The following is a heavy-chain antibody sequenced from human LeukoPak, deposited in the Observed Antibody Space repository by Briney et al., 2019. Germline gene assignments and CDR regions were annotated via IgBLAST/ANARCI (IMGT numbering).Heavy chain of an antibody. CDR1: GYSISSGYY. V-gene: IGHV4-38-2*02. CDR3: ARRWGGIQLWSNKPFDY. CDR2: INHSGST. J-gene: IGHJ4*02. D-gene: IGHD5-18*01. Sequence: PSETLSLTCTVSGYSISSGYYWGWIRQPPGKGLEWIGEINHSGSTNYNPSLKSRVTISVDTSKNQFSLKLSSVTAADTAVYYCARRWGGIQLWSNKPFDYWGQGTLVTVSS.